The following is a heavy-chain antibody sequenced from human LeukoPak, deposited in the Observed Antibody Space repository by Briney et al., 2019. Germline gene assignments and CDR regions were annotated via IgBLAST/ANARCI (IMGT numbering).Heavy chain of an antibody. CDR2: IWSDGSDK. Sequence: PGGSLRVSCAASGFTFSHYGMHWVRQTPGAGLEWVAVIWSDGSDKYYAKSVKGRFTITRDNSKNSLFLQMNSLRAEDTAVYYCAKDAQRGFDYSNSLQNWGQGILVTVSS. D-gene: IGHD4-11*01. J-gene: IGHJ1*01. CDR1: GFTFSHYG. V-gene: IGHV3-33*06. CDR3: AKDAQRGFDYSNSLQN.